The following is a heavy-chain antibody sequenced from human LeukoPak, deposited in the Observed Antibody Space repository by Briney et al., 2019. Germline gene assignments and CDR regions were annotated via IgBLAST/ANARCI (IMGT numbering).Heavy chain of an antibody. D-gene: IGHD1-1*01. CDR3: AREGGWNARRDAFDI. V-gene: IGHV3-20*04. CDR1: GFTFDDYG. J-gene: IGHJ3*02. CDR2: INWNGGST. Sequence: GGSLRLSCAASGFTFDDYGMSWVRQAPGKGLEWVSGINWNGGSTGYADSVKGRFTISRDNAKNSLYLQMNSLRAEDTALYYCAREGGWNARRDAFDIWGQGTMVTVSS.